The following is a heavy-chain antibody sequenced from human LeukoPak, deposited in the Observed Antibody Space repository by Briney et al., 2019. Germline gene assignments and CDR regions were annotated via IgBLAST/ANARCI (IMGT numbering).Heavy chain of an antibody. D-gene: IGHD1-26*01. CDR1: GFTFSSYG. J-gene: IGHJ4*02. Sequence: SGRSLRLSCAASGFTFSSYGMHWVRQAPGKGLEWVAVIWYDGSNEYCADSVKGRFTISRDNSKNTLYLQMNSLRAEDTAVYYCARDHEWGRAYFDSWGQGTLVAVSS. V-gene: IGHV3-33*01. CDR2: IWYDGSNE. CDR3: ARDHEWGRAYFDS.